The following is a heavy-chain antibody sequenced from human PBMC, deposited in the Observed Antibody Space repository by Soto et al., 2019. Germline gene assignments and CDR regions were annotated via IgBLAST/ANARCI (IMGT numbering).Heavy chain of an antibody. CDR1: GFTFSYYT. V-gene: IGHV3-23*01. CDR2: ISNSGDTI. CDR3: TTELYYYDSSGYR. Sequence: PGGSLRLSCVASGFTFSYYTMSWVRQAPGKGLEWVSGISNSGDTIYYADSVKGLFTISRDNFKNTLYLQMNSLKTEDTAVYYCTTELYYYDSSGYRWGQGTLVTVSS. D-gene: IGHD3-22*01. J-gene: IGHJ5*02.